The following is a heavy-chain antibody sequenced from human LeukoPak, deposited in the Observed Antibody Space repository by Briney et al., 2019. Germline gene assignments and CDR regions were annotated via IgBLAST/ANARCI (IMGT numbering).Heavy chain of an antibody. J-gene: IGHJ6*02. V-gene: IGHV4-39*07. CDR3: ARDGGMFSFASGTYQDGTDV. CDR2: IYYSGST. Sequence: SETLSLTCTVSGGSIRALISGSSYYWGWIRQSPGKGLEWIGSIYYSGSTYYNPSLKSRVTISVDTSKNQLSLKLSSVTAADTAVYYCARDGGMFSFASGTYQDGTDVWGQGTTVTVSS. CDR1: GGSIRALISGSSYY. D-gene: IGHD3-10*01.